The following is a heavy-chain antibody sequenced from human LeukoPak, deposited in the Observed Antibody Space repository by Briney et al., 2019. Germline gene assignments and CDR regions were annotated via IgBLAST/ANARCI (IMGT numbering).Heavy chain of an antibody. V-gene: IGHV1-18*01. CDR2: ISAYNGNT. Sequence: ASVKVSCKASGYTFTSYGISWVRQAPGQGLEWMGWISAYNGNTNYAQKLQGRVTMTTDTPTSTAYMELRSLRSDDTAVYYCAREIYSSGWYPTVSYFDYWGQGTLVTVSS. CDR1: GYTFTSYG. CDR3: AREIYSSGWYPTVSYFDY. D-gene: IGHD6-19*01. J-gene: IGHJ4*02.